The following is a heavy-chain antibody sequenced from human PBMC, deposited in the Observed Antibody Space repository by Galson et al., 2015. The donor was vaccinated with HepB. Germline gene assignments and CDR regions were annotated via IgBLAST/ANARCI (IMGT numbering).Heavy chain of an antibody. Sequence: SLRLSCAASGFTFRNYGMHWVRQAPGKGLEWVAVIWYDGSKSYYADSVKGRFTLSRDNSKNTLYLQMNSLRAEDTAVYFCVRDRDGYPRSYFDYWGQGTLVTVSS. J-gene: IGHJ4*02. CDR2: IWYDGSKS. CDR1: GFTFRNYG. CDR3: VRDRDGYPRSYFDY. V-gene: IGHV3-33*01. D-gene: IGHD5-24*01.